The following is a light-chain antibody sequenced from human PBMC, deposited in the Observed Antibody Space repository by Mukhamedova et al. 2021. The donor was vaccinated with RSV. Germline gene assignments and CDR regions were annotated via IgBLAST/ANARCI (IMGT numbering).Light chain of an antibody. Sequence: WYQRRVHGKVPKLLIYAASSLQSGVPSRFSGSGSETDFTLTISSLQPEDFGTYYCQQSYSTPCSFGQGTKLEIK. J-gene: IGKJ2*04. CDR3: QQSYSTPCS. V-gene: IGKV1-39*01. CDR2: AAS.